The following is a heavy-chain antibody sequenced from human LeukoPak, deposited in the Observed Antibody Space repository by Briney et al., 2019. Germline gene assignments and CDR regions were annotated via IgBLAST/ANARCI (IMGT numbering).Heavy chain of an antibody. Sequence: SETLSLTCTVSGGSISSYYWSWIRQPPGKGLEWIGYIYYSGSTNYNPSLKSRVTISVDTSKNQFSLKLSSVTAADTAVYYCARDGGRTWFGELKGWFDPWGQGTLVTVSS. CDR2: IYYSGST. D-gene: IGHD3-10*01. J-gene: IGHJ5*02. CDR3: ARDGGRTWFGELKGWFDP. CDR1: GGSISSYY. V-gene: IGHV4-59*01.